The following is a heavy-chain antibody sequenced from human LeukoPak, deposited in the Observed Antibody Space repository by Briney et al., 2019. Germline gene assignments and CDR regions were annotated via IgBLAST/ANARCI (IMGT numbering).Heavy chain of an antibody. CDR1: GFTFSYYA. CDR2: ISYDGSNK. CDR3: ARQGDTGSWYFDY. Sequence: PGRSLRLPCAASGFTFSYYAMHWVPHAPGKGLEGVAVISYDGSNKYYADSVKGRFTISRDNSKRTLYLQMDSLIAGDRAVYYCARQGDTGSWYFDYWGRGGLVAVCS. D-gene: IGHD2-21*02. V-gene: IGHV3-30-3*01. J-gene: IGHJ4*02.